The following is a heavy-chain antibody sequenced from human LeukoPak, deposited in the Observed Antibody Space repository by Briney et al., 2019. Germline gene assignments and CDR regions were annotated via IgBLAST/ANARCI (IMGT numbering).Heavy chain of an antibody. CDR3: ARKGSSPYSSGWYRGSRAEYFQH. Sequence: SETLSLTCAVYGGSFSGYYWSWLRQPPGKGLEWIGEINHSGSTNYNPSLKSRVTISVDTSKNQFSLKLSSVTAADTAVYYCARKGSSPYSSGWYRGSRAEYFQHWGQGTLVTVSS. CDR1: GGSFSGYY. CDR2: INHSGST. J-gene: IGHJ1*01. D-gene: IGHD6-19*01. V-gene: IGHV4-34*01.